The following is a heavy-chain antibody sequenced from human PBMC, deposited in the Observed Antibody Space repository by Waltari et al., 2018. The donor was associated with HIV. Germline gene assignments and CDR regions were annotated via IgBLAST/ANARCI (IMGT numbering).Heavy chain of an antibody. D-gene: IGHD3-16*02. CDR1: GYASSSGYY. V-gene: IGHV4-38-2*01. Sequence: QVQLQESGPGLVKPSETLSLTCAVSGYASSSGYYWGWIRQPPGTGLGWIGSISHGGGTYYNPSLKSRVTISVDTSKNQFSLKLSSVTAADTAVYYCASAFIEYFDYWGQGTLVTVSS. CDR2: ISHGGGT. J-gene: IGHJ4*02. CDR3: ASAFIEYFDY.